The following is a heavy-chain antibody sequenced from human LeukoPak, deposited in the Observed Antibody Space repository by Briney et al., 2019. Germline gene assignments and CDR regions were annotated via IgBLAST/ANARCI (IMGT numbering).Heavy chain of an antibody. D-gene: IGHD2-2*01. CDR3: ARTRPTTYCSSTSCYFNWFDP. CDR1: GGTFSSYA. Sequence: ASVKVSCKASGGTFSSYAISWVRQAPGQGLEWMGGIIPIFGTANYAQKFQGRVTITTDESTSTAYMELSSLRSEVTAVYYCARTRPTTYCSSTSCYFNWFDPWGQGTLVTVSS. V-gene: IGHV1-69*05. CDR2: IIPIFGTA. J-gene: IGHJ5*02.